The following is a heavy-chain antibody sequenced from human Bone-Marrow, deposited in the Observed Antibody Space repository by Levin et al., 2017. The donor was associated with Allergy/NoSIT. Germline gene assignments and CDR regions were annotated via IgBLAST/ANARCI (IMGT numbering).Heavy chain of an antibody. CDR3: ARDLLDY. CDR2: IYSGGST. Sequence: QHGESLKISCAASGFSVSNQYMSWVRQVPGKGLEWVSVIYSGGSTFYADSVKGRFTISRDNSKNTVYLQMNSLRAEDTAVYYCARDLLDYWGQGTLVTVSS. CDR1: GFSVSNQY. V-gene: IGHV3-66*01. J-gene: IGHJ4*02.